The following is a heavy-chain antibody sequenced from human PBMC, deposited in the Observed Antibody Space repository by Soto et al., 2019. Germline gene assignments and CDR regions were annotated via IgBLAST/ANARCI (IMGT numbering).Heavy chain of an antibody. J-gene: IGHJ1*01. D-gene: IGHD2-15*01. CDR3: ARDHFGGNTAY. Sequence: EVQLVESGGDLVQPGGSLRLSCVASGFSFSSYWIHWVRHVPGKGLVLVSRINGAGSNTEYADSVKGRFTISRDNTKNTLYLQMNSLRADDTAVYYCARDHFGGNTAYWGQGTLVTVSS. CDR1: GFSFSSYW. CDR2: INGAGSNT. V-gene: IGHV3-74*03.